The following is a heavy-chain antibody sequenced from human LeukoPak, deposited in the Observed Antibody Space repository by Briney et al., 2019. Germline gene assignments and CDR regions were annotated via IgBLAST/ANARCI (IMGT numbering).Heavy chain of an antibody. V-gene: IGHV3-33*06. D-gene: IGHD3-10*01. Sequence: GGSLRLSCAASGFTFSSYGMHWVRQAPGKGLEWVAVIWYDGSNKYYADSVKGRFTISRDNSKNTLFLQMDSLRVEDTAVYYCAKDPEFWGQGTLVTVSS. CDR3: AKDPEF. J-gene: IGHJ4*02. CDR2: IWYDGSNK. CDR1: GFTFSSYG.